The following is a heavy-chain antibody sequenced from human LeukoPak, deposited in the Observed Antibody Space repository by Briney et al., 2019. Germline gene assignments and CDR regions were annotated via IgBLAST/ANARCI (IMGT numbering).Heavy chain of an antibody. CDR3: TTRPIKGRYQLLYSYDFWSAFYPDYFDY. Sequence: ASVKVSCKVSGYTLTELSMHWVRQAPGKGLESMGVFDPEDGEAIYSQKFQGRVTMTEDTTTDTAYMELSSLRSEDTAVYYCTTRPIKGRYQLLYSYDFWSAFYPDYFDYWGQGTLVTVSS. J-gene: IGHJ4*02. CDR1: GYTLTELS. CDR2: FDPEDGEA. V-gene: IGHV1-24*01. D-gene: IGHD3-3*01.